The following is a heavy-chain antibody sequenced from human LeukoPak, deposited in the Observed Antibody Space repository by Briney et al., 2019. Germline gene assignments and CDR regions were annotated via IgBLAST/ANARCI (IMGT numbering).Heavy chain of an antibody. CDR2: INPNSGGT. V-gene: IGHV1-2*03. J-gene: IGHJ5*02. CDR1: GNTFTGYY. CDR3: ARVGWGYSSSWRDNNWFDP. D-gene: IGHD6-13*01. Sequence: LEASVKVSCKASGNTFTGYYMHWVRQAPGQGLEWMGWINPNSGGTNYAQKFQGRVTMTRDTSISTAYMELSRLRSDDTAVYYCARVGWGYSSSWRDNNWFDPWGQGTLVTVSS.